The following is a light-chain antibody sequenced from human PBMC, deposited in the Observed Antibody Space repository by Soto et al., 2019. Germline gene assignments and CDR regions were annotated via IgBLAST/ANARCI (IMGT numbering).Light chain of an antibody. V-gene: IGKV3-20*01. CDR1: QSVSNNY. CDR2: GSS. CDR3: QQHGSSPPYT. Sequence: EVVLTQSPGTLSLSPGERATLSCRASQSVSNNYFAWYQQKPGQAPRLLIFGSSDRATGIPDRFSGSGSGTDFTLTIRRLEPEDFAVYYCQQHGSSPPYTFGQGTKLEIK. J-gene: IGKJ2*01.